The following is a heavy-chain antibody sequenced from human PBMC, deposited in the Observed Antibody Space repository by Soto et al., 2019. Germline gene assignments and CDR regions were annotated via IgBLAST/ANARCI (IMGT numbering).Heavy chain of an antibody. V-gene: IGHV3-23*01. Sequence: GGSLSLSCAASGLTFSSYAMSWVRQAPGKGLEWVSAISGSGGSTYYADSVKGRFTISRDNSKNTRYLQMNSLRAEDTAVYYCAKDRYRIAVAGLFDYWGQGTLVTVSS. CDR3: AKDRYRIAVAGLFDY. CDR1: GLTFSSYA. J-gene: IGHJ4*02. D-gene: IGHD6-19*01. CDR2: ISGSGGST.